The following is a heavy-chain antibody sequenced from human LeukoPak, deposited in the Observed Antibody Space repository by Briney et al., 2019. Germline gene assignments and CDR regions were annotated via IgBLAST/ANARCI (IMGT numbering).Heavy chain of an antibody. J-gene: IGHJ3*02. CDR2: IYYSGST. V-gene: IGHV4-61*05. Sequence: SETLSLTCTVSGGSISSNTYDWGWIRQPPGKGLEWIGYIYYSGSTNYNPSLKSRVTISVDTSKNQFSLKLSSVTAADTAVYYCARDFWSGYENTDAFDIWGQGTMVTVSS. D-gene: IGHD3-3*01. CDR1: GGSISSNTYD. CDR3: ARDFWSGYENTDAFDI.